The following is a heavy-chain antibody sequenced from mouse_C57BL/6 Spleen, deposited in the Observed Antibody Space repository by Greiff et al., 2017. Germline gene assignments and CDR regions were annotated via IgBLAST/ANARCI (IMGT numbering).Heavy chain of an antibody. J-gene: IGHJ2*01. CDR3: AKEVYDY. Sequence: QVQLQQSDAELVKPGASVKISCKVSGYTFTDHTIPWMKQRPEQGLAWIGYLYPRDGSTKYNEKFTGKATLTADTASSTAYMQLNSLTSEESAVYCCAKEVYDYWGQGTTLTVSS. CDR2: LYPRDGST. V-gene: IGHV1-78*01. D-gene: IGHD2-1*01. CDR1: GYTFTDHT.